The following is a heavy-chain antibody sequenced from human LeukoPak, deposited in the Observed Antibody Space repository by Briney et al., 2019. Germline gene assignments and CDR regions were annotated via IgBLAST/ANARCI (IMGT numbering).Heavy chain of an antibody. V-gene: IGHV3-21*01. CDR3: ARGDVVPAANGGFDP. J-gene: IGHJ5*02. Sequence: PGGSLRLSCAASGFTFSSYSMNWVRQAPGKGLEWVSSISSSSSYIYYADSVKGRFTISRDNAKNSLYLQMNSLRAEDTAVYYCARGDVVPAANGGFDPWGQGTLVTVSS. CDR2: ISSSSSYI. CDR1: GFTFSSYS. D-gene: IGHD2-2*01.